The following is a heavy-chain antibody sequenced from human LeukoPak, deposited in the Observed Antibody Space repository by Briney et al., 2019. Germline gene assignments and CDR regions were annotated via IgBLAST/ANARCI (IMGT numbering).Heavy chain of an antibody. J-gene: IGHJ4*02. V-gene: IGHV4-59*08. D-gene: IGHD5-12*01. Sequence: TSETLSLTCTVSGGSISSYYWSWIRQPPGKGLEWIGYIYYSGSTNYNPSLKSRATISVDTSKNQFSLKLSSVTAADTAVYYCARGYSGYPFDYWGQGTLVTVSS. CDR3: ARGYSGYPFDY. CDR1: GGSISSYY. CDR2: IYYSGST.